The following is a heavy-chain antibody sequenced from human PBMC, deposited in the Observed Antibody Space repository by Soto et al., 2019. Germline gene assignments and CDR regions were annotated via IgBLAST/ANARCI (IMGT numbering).Heavy chain of an antibody. CDR3: ARGGNGYYYYGMDV. Sequence: SVKASCKASRGTFSSYSMRWLQHSPGQGLEWMGRIIPILGIANYAQKFQGRVTITADKSTSTAYMELSSLRSEDTAVYYCARGGNGYYYYGMDVWGQGTTVTVSS. J-gene: IGHJ6*02. CDR2: IIPILGIA. CDR1: RGTFSSYS. V-gene: IGHV1-69*04. D-gene: IGHD2-15*01.